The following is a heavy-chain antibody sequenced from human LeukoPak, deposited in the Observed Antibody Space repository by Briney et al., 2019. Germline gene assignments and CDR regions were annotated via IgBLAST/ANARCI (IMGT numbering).Heavy chain of an antibody. CDR3: AHTGYRYGYYFDY. Sequence: SETRSLTCTVSGGSISSFYWSWIRQPPGKGLEWIGYIYYSGSTNYNPSLQSRVTISVDTSKNQFSLRLSSVTAADTAVYYCAHTGYRYGYYFDYWGQGTLVTVSS. V-gene: IGHV4-59*08. CDR1: GGSISSFY. D-gene: IGHD3-10*01. CDR2: IYYSGST. J-gene: IGHJ4*02.